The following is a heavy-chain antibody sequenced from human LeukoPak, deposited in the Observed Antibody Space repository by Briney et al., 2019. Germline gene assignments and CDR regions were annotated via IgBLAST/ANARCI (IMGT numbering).Heavy chain of an antibody. CDR3: ASEWFDP. J-gene: IGHJ5*02. CDR2: INHSGST. CDR1: GGSFSGYY. Sequence: PSETLSLTCAVYGGSFSGYYWSWIRQPPGKWLEWIGEINHSGSTNYNPSLKSRVTISVDTSKNQFSLKLSSVTAADTAVYYCASEWFDPWGQGTLVTVSS. V-gene: IGHV4-34*01.